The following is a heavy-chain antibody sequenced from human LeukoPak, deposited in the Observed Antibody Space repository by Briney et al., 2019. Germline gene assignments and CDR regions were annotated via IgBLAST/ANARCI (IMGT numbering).Heavy chain of an antibody. Sequence: GGSLRLSCAASGFTFSGSAMHWVRQASGKGLEWVGRIRSKANSYATAYAASVKGRFTISRDDSKNTAYLQMNSLKTEDTAVYYCTRVITDDAFDIWGQGTMVTVSS. J-gene: IGHJ3*02. CDR3: TRVITDDAFDI. CDR1: GFTFSGSA. V-gene: IGHV3-73*01. D-gene: IGHD1-20*01. CDR2: IRSKANSYAT.